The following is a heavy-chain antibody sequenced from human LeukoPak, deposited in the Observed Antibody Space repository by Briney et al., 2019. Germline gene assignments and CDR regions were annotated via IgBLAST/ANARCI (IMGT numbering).Heavy chain of an antibody. CDR1: GFTFSSYA. Sequence: GGSLRLSCAASGFTFSSYAMSWVRQAPGKGLEWISAISGSGGSTYYADSVKGRFTISRDNSKNTLYLQMNSLRAEDTAVYYCAKDFIAAAGSRARDYWGQGTLVTVSS. V-gene: IGHV3-23*01. D-gene: IGHD6-13*01. J-gene: IGHJ4*02. CDR2: ISGSGGST. CDR3: AKDFIAAAGSRARDY.